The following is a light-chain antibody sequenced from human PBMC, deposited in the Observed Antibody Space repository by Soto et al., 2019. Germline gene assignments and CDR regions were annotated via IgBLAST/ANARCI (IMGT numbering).Light chain of an antibody. CDR3: ISYTGTSTPSV. V-gene: IGLV2-14*01. CDR1: SSDVGFYNH. CDR2: GVT. Sequence: QSALTQPASVSGSPGQSITISCTGNSSDVGFYNHVSWYQQHPGKAPKLMIYGVTDRPSGVSNRFSGSKSGNTASLTISGLQGEDEADYYCISYTGTSTPSVFVNGTKRTVL. J-gene: IGLJ1*01.